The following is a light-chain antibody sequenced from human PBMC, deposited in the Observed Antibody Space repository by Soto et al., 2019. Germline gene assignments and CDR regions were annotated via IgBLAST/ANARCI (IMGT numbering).Light chain of an antibody. CDR1: NIGGRS. CDR2: NDT. V-gene: IGLV3-21*02. J-gene: IGLJ3*02. CDR3: QVWDRTSNWV. Sequence: SYELTQAPSVSVAPGHSAAITCGAFNIGGRSVHWYQQKPGQAPVLVVFNDTDRPSGIPERFSGSNSGNTATLTISRVEAGDEAAYFCQVWDRTSNWVFGGGTQRTVL.